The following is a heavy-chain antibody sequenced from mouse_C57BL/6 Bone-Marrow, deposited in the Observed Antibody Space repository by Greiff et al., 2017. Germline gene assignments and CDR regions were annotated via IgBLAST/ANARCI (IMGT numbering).Heavy chain of an antibody. D-gene: IGHD1-1*01. CDR3: VSTNYCNYFDY. CDR1: GFSFNTYA. J-gene: IGHJ2*01. CDR2: IRSKSNNYAT. V-gene: IGHV10-1*01. Sequence: EVMLVESGGGLVQPKGSLKLSCAASGFSFNTYAMNWVRQAPGKGLEWVARIRSKSNNYATYYADSVKDRFTISRDDSESMLYLQMNNLKTEDTAMYYCVSTNYCNYFDYWGQGTTLTVSS.